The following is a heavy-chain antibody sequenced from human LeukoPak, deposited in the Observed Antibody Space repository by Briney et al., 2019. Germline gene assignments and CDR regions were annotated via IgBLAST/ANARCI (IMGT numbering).Heavy chain of an antibody. CDR1: GFTFNSRA. Sequence: GGSLRLSCAASGFTFNSRAMSWVRQAPGKGLEWVSSISSSSSYIYYADSVKGRFTISRDNAKNSLYLQMNSLRAEDTAVYYCARDKSPRAYYGSGNGDYWGQGTLVTVSS. CDR2: ISSSSSYI. J-gene: IGHJ4*02. CDR3: ARDKSPRAYYGSGNGDY. V-gene: IGHV3-21*01. D-gene: IGHD3-10*01.